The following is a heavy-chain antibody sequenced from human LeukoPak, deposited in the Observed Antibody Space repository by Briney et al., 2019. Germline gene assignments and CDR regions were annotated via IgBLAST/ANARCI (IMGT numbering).Heavy chain of an antibody. D-gene: IGHD3-3*01. V-gene: IGHV3-23*01. CDR2: ISGSGGST. J-gene: IGHJ5*02. CDR3: AKEGGDFWSGYNWFDP. CDR1: GFTFSSYA. Sequence: GGSLRLSCAASGFTFSSYAMSWVRQAPGKGLEWVSAISGSGGSTYYADSVKGRFTISRDNSKNTLYLQMNSLRAEDTAVYYCAKEGGDFWSGYNWFDPWGQGTLVTVSS.